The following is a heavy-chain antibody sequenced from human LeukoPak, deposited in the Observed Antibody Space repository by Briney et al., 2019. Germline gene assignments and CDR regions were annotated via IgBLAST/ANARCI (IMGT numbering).Heavy chain of an antibody. D-gene: IGHD2-2*01. CDR2: ISYDGSNK. Sequence: GGSLRLSCAASGFTFGSYGMHWVRQAPGKGLEWVAVISYDGSNKYYADSVKGRFTISRDNSKNTLYLQMNSLRAEDTAVYYCAKTRLAEDIVVVPAATDLDYWGQGTLVTVSS. V-gene: IGHV3-30*18. CDR1: GFTFGSYG. J-gene: IGHJ4*02. CDR3: AKTRLAEDIVVVPAATDLDY.